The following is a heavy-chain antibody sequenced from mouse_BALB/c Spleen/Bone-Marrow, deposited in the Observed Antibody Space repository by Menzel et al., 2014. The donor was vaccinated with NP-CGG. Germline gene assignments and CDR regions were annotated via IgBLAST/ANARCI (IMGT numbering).Heavy chain of an antibody. CDR1: GYTFTSYW. CDR3: ARFDGYDVGFAY. V-gene: IGHV1S5*01. D-gene: IGHD2-2*01. J-gene: IGHJ3*01. Sequence: QVQLQQSGSELVRPGASVKLSCKASGYTFTSYWMHWVKQRPGQGLEWIGNIYPGSGTAKYDEKFKNKATLTVDTSSSTAYMQLSGLTSEDSAVYYCARFDGYDVGFAYWGQGTLVTVS. CDR2: IYPGSGTA.